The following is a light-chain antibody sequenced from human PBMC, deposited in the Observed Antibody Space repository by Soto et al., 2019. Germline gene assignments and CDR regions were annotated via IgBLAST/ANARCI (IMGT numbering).Light chain of an antibody. CDR2: LNSDGSH. CDR1: SGHSSYA. J-gene: IGLJ3*02. CDR3: QTWGTGIWV. Sequence: QLVLTQSPSASASLGAPVKLTGTLSSGHSSYAIAWHQQQPEKGPRYLMKLNSDGSHSKGDGIPDRFSGSSSGAERYLTISSLQSEDEADYYCQTWGTGIWVFGGGTQLTVL. V-gene: IGLV4-69*01.